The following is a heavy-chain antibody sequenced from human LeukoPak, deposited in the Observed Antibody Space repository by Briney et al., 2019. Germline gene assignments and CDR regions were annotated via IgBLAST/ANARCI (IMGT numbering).Heavy chain of an antibody. Sequence: GASVKVSCKVSGYTLTELSMHRVRQAPGKGLEWMGGFDPEDGETIYAQKFQGRVTMTEDTSTDTAYMELSSLRSEDTAVYYCATSALGYCSSTSCHRDYWGQGTLVTVSS. J-gene: IGHJ4*02. V-gene: IGHV1-24*01. CDR2: FDPEDGET. CDR3: ATSALGYCSSTSCHRDY. CDR1: GYTLTELS. D-gene: IGHD2-2*01.